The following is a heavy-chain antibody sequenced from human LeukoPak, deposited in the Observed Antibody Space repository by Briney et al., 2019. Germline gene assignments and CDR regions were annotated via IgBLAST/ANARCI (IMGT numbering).Heavy chain of an antibody. D-gene: IGHD2/OR15-2a*01. V-gene: IGHV3-23*01. Sequence: PGGSLRLSCSVSGLTFYTYAMSWVRQAPGKGLEWVSAISGRDGRTYYTDSVKGRFTISRDNAKNSLYLQMNSLRAEDTALYYCAKDGGNRHNWFDPWGQGTLVTVSS. CDR3: AKDGGNRHNWFDP. CDR1: GLTFYTYA. CDR2: ISGRDGRT. J-gene: IGHJ5*02.